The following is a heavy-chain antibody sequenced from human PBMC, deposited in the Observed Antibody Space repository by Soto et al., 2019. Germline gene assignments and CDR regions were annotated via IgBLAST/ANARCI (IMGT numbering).Heavy chain of an antibody. V-gene: IGHV4-31*03. Sequence: QVQLQESGPGLVKPSQTLSLTCTVSGGSISSGGYYWNWIRQHPGKGLEWIGYIYHSGSTYYNPSLKSRVTISVDTSKNQFSLNLSSVTAADTALYFCASGVIVANTPGRNPFYMDVWGKGTTVTVSS. CDR3: ASGVIVANTPGRNPFYMDV. D-gene: IGHD2-15*01. CDR2: IYHSGST. J-gene: IGHJ6*03. CDR1: GGSISSGGYY.